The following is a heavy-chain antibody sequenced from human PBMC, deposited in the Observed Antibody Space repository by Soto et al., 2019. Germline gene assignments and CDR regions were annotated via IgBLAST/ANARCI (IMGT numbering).Heavy chain of an antibody. J-gene: IGHJ4*02. V-gene: IGHV1-69*10. CDR2: TIPELGTS. D-gene: IGHD4-17*01. CDR1: GGFNNYA. CDR3: ARTSMTRIDY. Sequence: SVKVSCKASGGFNNYAVSWVRQAPGQGLEWMGVTIPELGTSNYAHRLQGRVTITVDKATNTAYLNLTTLTSEDTARYYCARTSMTRIDYWGQGTLVTVSS.